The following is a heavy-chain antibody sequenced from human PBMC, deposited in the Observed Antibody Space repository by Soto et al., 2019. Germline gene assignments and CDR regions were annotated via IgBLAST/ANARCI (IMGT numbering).Heavy chain of an antibody. CDR2: VLPSCGKT. J-gene: IGHJ4*02. CDR1: GATFSSYA. D-gene: IGHD6-6*01. Sequence: SVKVCCKASGATFSSYAISWVRQAPGQGLEWMGIVLPSCGKTNYAQKFQGRVTMTWDTSTTTVYMELSSLRSDDTAVYYCARAPYSSSSFFFDYWGQGTPVTVSS. V-gene: IGHV1-69*04. CDR3: ARAPYSSSSFFFDY.